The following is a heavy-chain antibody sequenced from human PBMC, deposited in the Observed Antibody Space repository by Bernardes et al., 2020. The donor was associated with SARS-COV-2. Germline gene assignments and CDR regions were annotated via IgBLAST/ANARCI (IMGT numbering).Heavy chain of an antibody. V-gene: IGHV4-34*01. CDR3: ARGGGTMVQGVIITSPRDHHDAFDI. CDR2: INHSGST. CDR1: VGSFSGYY. D-gene: IGHD3-10*01. J-gene: IGHJ3*02. Sequence: SETLSLTCAVYVGSFSGYYWSWIRQPPGKGLEWIGEINHSGSTNYNPSLKSRVTISVDTSKNQFSLKLSSVTAADTAVYYCARGGGTMVQGVIITSPRDHHDAFDIWGQGTMVTVSS.